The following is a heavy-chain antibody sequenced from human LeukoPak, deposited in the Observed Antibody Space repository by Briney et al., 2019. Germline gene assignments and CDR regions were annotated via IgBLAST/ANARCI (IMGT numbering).Heavy chain of an antibody. V-gene: IGHV4-59*01. CDR2: IYYSGST. CDR3: ARGRGGNFDS. D-gene: IGHD1-26*01. CDR1: GGSISSYF. J-gene: IGHJ4*02. Sequence: SETLSLTCTVSGGSISSYFWSWIRQPPGKGLECIGYIYYSGSTNYNPSLKSRVTISIDTSKNQFSLKLSSATAADTAVYYCARGRGGNFDSWGQGTLVTVSS.